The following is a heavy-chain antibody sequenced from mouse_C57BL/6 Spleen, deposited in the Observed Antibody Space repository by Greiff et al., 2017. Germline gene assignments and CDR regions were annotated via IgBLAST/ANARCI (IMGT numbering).Heavy chain of an antibody. CDR3: ARRYYGNYWYFDV. V-gene: IGHV5-17*01. D-gene: IGHD2-1*01. Sequence: EVKVVESGGGLVKPGGSLKLSCAASGFTFSDYGMHWVRQAPEKGLEWVAYISSGSSTIYYADTVKGRFTIARDNAKNNLFLQMTSLRSADTAMYYCARRYYGNYWYFDVWGTGTTVTVSS. CDR2: ISSGSSTI. J-gene: IGHJ1*03. CDR1: GFTFSDYG.